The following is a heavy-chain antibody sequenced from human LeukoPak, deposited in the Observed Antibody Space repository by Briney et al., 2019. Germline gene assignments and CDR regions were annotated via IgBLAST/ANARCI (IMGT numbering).Heavy chain of an antibody. CDR1: GGTFSSYA. D-gene: IGHD5-18*01. CDR3: ARDPTAMASARAY. V-gene: IGHV1-69*04. CDR2: IIPILGIA. J-gene: IGHJ4*02. Sequence: ASVKLSCKASGGTFSSYAISWVRQAPGQGLEWMGRIIPILGIANYAQKFQGRVTITADKSTSTAYMELSSLRSEDTAVYYCARDPTAMASARAYWGQGTLVTVSS.